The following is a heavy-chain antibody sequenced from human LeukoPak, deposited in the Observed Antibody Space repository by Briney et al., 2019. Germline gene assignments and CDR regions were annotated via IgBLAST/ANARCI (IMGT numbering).Heavy chain of an antibody. CDR2: IYYSGST. D-gene: IGHD3-22*01. CDR1: GGSISSGGYY. V-gene: IGHV4-31*03. CDR3: ARGRNYYDSSGYVAVASQLHAFDI. J-gene: IGHJ3*02. Sequence: PSETLSLTCTVSGGSISSGGYYWSWIRQHPGKGLEWIGYIYYSGSTYYNPSLKSRVTISVDTSKNQFSLKLSSVTAADKAVYYCARGRNYYDSSGYVAVASQLHAFDIWGQGTMVTVSS.